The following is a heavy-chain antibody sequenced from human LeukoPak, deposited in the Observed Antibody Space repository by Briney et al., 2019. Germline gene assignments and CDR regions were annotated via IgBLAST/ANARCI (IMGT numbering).Heavy chain of an antibody. V-gene: IGHV3-43D*03. CDR3: AKDNYDSSGYSGYFQH. Sequence: GGSLGLSCAASGFTFDDYAMHWVRQAPGKGLEWVSLISWDGGSTYYADSVKGRFTISRDNSKNSLYLQMNSLRAEDTALYYCAKDNYDSSGYSGYFQHWGQGTLVTVSS. D-gene: IGHD3-22*01. CDR2: ISWDGGST. CDR1: GFTFDDYA. J-gene: IGHJ1*01.